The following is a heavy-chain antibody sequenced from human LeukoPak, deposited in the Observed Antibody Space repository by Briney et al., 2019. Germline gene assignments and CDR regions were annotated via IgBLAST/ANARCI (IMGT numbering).Heavy chain of an antibody. CDR3: AREGKRYGAANREPFEY. J-gene: IGHJ4*02. V-gene: IGHV1-2*02. Sequence: ALVKVSCKASGYTFTGYYMHWVRQAPGQGLEWMGWINPNTGGTNYAQQFQGRVTMTRDTSISTAYMELSSLRSDDTAVYYCAREGKRYGAANREPFEYWGQGTLVTVSS. D-gene: IGHD2-15*01. CDR2: INPNTGGT. CDR1: GYTFTGYY.